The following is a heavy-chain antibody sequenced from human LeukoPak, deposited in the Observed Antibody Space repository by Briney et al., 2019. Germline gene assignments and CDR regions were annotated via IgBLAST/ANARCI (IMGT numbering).Heavy chain of an antibody. CDR3: AKDLGRYRNNYFDY. J-gene: IGHJ4*02. CDR1: GFTFSSYA. V-gene: IGHV3-23*01. D-gene: IGHD1-26*01. Sequence: GGSLRLSCAASGFTFSSYAMSWVRQAPEKGLEWVSTISGSGGGTYYADSVKGRFTISRDDSKNTLYLQMNSLRAEDTAVYYCAKDLGRYRNNYFDYWGQGSPVTVSS. CDR2: ISGSGGGT.